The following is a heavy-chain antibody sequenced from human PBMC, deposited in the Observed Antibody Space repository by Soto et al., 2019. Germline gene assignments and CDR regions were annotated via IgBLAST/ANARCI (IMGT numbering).Heavy chain of an antibody. CDR3: ARELRPPVDAFDI. D-gene: IGHD2-21*02. CDR2: IWYDGSNK. CDR1: GFTFSSYG. Sequence: GGSLRLSCAASGFTFSSYGMHWVRQAPGKGLEWVAVIWYDGSNKYYADSVKGRFTISRDNSKNTLYLQMNSLRAEDTAVYYCARELRPPVDAFDIWGQGTMVTVSS. V-gene: IGHV3-33*01. J-gene: IGHJ3*02.